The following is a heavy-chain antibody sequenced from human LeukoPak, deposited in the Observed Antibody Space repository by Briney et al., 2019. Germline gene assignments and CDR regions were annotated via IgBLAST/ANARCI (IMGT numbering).Heavy chain of an antibody. CDR2: IYNLGST. J-gene: IGHJ4*02. CDR1: GASISSYY. CDR3: ARRGGYGSGSYALNF. D-gene: IGHD3-10*01. Sequence: SETLSLTCTVSGASISSYYWGWIRQPPGTGLEWIGYIYNLGSTNYNPSLKSRVNISIDTSKNRFSLKLSSVTAADTAVYYCARRGGYGSGSYALNFWGQGTLVTVSS. V-gene: IGHV4-59*08.